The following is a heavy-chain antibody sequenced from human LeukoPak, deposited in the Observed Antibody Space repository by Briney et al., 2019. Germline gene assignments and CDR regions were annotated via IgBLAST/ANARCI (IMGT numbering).Heavy chain of an antibody. V-gene: IGHV3-30*18. Sequence: GSSLRLSYAASGFNFIYYGMHWVRQAPGRGLEWVAVISHDGSNKYYADSVKGRSTISRDNSKNTLYLQMNSLRPEDTSVYYCANPGKRRVVNITAVYYWGQGTLVTVSS. D-gene: IGHD6-6*01. CDR2: ISHDGSNK. CDR3: ANPGKRRVVNITAVYY. CDR1: GFNFIYYG. J-gene: IGHJ4*02.